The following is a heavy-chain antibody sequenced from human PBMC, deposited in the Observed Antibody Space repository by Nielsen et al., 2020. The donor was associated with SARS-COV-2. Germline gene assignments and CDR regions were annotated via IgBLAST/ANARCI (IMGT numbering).Heavy chain of an antibody. CDR2: ISYDGSNK. CDR3: AKGGDSSGFDY. CDR1: GFTFSSYG. V-gene: IGHV3-30*18. D-gene: IGHD3-22*01. J-gene: IGHJ4*02. Sequence: GSLRLSCAASGFTFSSYGMHWVRQAPGKGLEWVAVISYDGSNKYYADSVKGRFTISRDNSKNTLYLQMNSLRAEDTAVYYCAKGGDSSGFDYWGQGTLVTVSS.